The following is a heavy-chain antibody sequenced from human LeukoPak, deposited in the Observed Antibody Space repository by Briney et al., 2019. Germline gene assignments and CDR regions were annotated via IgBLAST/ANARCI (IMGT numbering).Heavy chain of an antibody. Sequence: GRSLRLSCAASGFTFSTYAMHWVRQAPGKGLEWVALISYDGSDENYADSVKGRFTISRDNSNNTLYLQMNSLRSEDTAVYYCATPTGTTSYYYYGMDVWGQGTTVTVSS. D-gene: IGHD1-7*01. CDR3: ATPTGTTSYYYYGMDV. CDR1: GFTFSTYA. J-gene: IGHJ6*02. CDR2: ISYDGSDE. V-gene: IGHV3-30-3*01.